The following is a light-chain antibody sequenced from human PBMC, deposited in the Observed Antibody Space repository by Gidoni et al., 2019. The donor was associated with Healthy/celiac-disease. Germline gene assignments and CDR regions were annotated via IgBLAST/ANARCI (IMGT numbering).Light chain of an antibody. CDR3: QQLNSYPPSIT. J-gene: IGKJ5*01. V-gene: IGKV1-9*01. CDR2: AAS. CDR1: QGISSY. Sequence: DIQLTQPPSFLSASVGDRVTITCRASQGISSYLAWYQQKPGKAPKLLLYAASTLQSGVPSRFSGSGSGTEFTLTISSLQPEDFATYYCQQLNSYPPSITFGQGTRLEIK.